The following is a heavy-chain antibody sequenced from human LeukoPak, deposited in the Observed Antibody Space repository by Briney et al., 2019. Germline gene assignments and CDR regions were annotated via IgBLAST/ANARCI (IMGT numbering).Heavy chain of an antibody. CDR2: ISGDGGST. D-gene: IGHD5-12*01. J-gene: IGHJ4*02. CDR3: AKNSGYDSSLDY. Sequence: GGSLRLSCAASGFTFDDYAMHWVRQAPGKGLEWVSLISGDGGSTYYADPVKGRFTISRDNSKYSLYLQMNSLRTEDTALYYCAKNSGYDSSLDYWGQGTLVTVSS. CDR1: GFTFDDYA. V-gene: IGHV3-43*02.